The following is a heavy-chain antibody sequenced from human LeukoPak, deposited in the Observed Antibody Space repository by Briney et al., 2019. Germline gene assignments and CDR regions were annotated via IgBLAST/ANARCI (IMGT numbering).Heavy chain of an antibody. D-gene: IGHD3-16*01. CDR2: MNQDGSAK. CDR3: ATYTHWVAGDV. J-gene: IGHJ6*02. CDR1: GFTFSSYS. Sequence: GGSLRLSCAASGFTFSSYSMSWVRQAPGKGLEWVANMNQDGSAKGYVDSVKGRFTISRDNARNSLYLQMSSLRPEDTAVYYCATYTHWVAGDVWGQGTTVTVSS. V-gene: IGHV3-7*01.